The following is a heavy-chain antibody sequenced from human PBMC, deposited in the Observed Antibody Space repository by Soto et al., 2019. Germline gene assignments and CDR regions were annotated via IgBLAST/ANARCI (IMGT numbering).Heavy chain of an antibody. D-gene: IGHD3-22*01. J-gene: IGHJ5*02. V-gene: IGHV4-31*03. CDR2: IYYSGST. CDR3: AREGIYYYDSSGYYVEVSWFDP. Sequence: SETLSLTCTVSGCPSSSGGYYLSWIRQHPGKGLEWIGYIYYSGSTYYNPSLKSRVTISVDTSKNQFSLKLSSVTAADTAVYYCAREGIYYYDSSGYYVEVSWFDPWGQGTLVTVSS. CDR1: GCPSSSGGYY.